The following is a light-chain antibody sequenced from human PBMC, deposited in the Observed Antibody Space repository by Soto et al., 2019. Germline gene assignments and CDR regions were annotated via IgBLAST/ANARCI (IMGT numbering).Light chain of an antibody. Sequence: EIVLTQSPATLSLSPGERATLSCRASQSVSSYLAWYQQKPGQAPRLLIYDASNRATGIPARFSGSGSGTDFTLTISSLEPEDFAVYYCQQRSDWPPRFTFGPGTKMDIK. V-gene: IGKV3-11*01. CDR2: DAS. CDR1: QSVSSY. CDR3: QQRSDWPPRFT. J-gene: IGKJ3*01.